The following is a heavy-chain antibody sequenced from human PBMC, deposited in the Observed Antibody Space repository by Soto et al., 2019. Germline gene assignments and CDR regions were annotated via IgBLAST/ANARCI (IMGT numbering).Heavy chain of an antibody. J-gene: IGHJ4*02. CDR3: ARDSSRYNYLIGGYFDY. Sequence: QVQLVESGGGVVQPGRSLRLSCAASGFTFSSYAMHWVRQAPGKGLKWVAVISYDGSNKYYADSVKGRFTISRDNSKNTLYLQMNSLRAEDTAVYYCARDSSRYNYLIGGYFDYWGQGTLVTVSS. CDR2: ISYDGSNK. CDR1: GFTFSSYA. V-gene: IGHV3-30-3*01. D-gene: IGHD5-12*01.